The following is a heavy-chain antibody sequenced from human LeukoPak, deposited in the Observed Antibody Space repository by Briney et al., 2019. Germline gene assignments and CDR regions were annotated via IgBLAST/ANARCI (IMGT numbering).Heavy chain of an antibody. J-gene: IGHJ4*02. CDR3: ARGNNVLMVTGCFDY. CDR1: GFTFSNYD. V-gene: IGHV3-30-3*01. D-gene: IGHD2-21*02. CDR2: ISYDGNNK. Sequence: GRSLRHSCAASGFTFSNYDMHWVRQAPGKGLEWVAVISYDGNNKDFADSVKGRFTISRDHSKNTLYLQMNSLRAEDTAVYHCARGNNVLMVTGCFDYWGQGTLVTVSS.